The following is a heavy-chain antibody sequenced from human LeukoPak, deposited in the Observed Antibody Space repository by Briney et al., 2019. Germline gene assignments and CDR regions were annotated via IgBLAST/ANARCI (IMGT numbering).Heavy chain of an antibody. V-gene: IGHV3-30-3*01. J-gene: IGHJ4*02. CDR3: ARTSRITILNFDY. D-gene: IGHD3-9*01. CDR1: GFTFSSYA. CDR2: ISYDGSNK. Sequence: PGRSLRLSCAASGFTFSSYAMHWVRQAPGKGLEWVAVISYDGSNKYYADSVKGRFTISRDNSKNTLYLQMNSLRAEDTAVYYCARTSRITILNFDYWGQGTLVTVSS.